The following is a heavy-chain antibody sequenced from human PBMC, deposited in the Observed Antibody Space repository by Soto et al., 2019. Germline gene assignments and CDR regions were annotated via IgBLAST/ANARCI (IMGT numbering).Heavy chain of an antibody. Sequence: PGGSLRLSCAASGFTFSSYAMSWVRQAPGKGLEWVSAISGSGGSTYYADSVKGRFAISRDNSKNTLYLQMNSLRAEDTAVYYCAKGLTYDILTGYFVTFDYWGQGTLVTVSS. CDR3: AKGLTYDILTGYFVTFDY. V-gene: IGHV3-23*01. J-gene: IGHJ4*02. CDR1: GFTFSSYA. D-gene: IGHD3-9*01. CDR2: ISGSGGST.